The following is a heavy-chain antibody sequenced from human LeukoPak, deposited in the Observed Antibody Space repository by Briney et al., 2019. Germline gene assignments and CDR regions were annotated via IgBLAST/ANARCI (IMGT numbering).Heavy chain of an antibody. CDR3: ARDQWRLFDY. V-gene: IGHV3-7*04. Sequence: GESLKISFAASGXTFSNYCMGWVRQAPGKGLEWVANIKEDGSDTYYVDSVRGRFTISRDNAKNLLYLQMISLRGEDTAVYYCARDQWRLFDYWGQGTLVTVSS. CDR1: GXTFSNYC. J-gene: IGHJ4*02. D-gene: IGHD2-21*02. CDR2: IKEDGSDT.